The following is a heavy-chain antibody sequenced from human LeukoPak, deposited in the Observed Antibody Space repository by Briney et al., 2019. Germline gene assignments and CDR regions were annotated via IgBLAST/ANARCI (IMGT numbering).Heavy chain of an antibody. V-gene: IGHV3-48*04. J-gene: IGHJ6*02. CDR1: GFTFSSYW. CDR3: ARGYYGSVTYYNAEKHGMDI. CDR2: ISSSSSTI. Sequence: GGSLRLSCAASGFTFSSYWMNWVRQAPGKGLEWVSYISSSSSTIYYAGSVKGRFTISRDNTKNSLYLQMNSLRAEDTAVYYCARGYYGSVTYYNAEKHGMDIWGQGTTVTVSS. D-gene: IGHD3-10*01.